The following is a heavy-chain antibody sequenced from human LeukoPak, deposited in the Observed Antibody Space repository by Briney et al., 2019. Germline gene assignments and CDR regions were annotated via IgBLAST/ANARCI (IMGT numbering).Heavy chain of an antibody. V-gene: IGHV1-8*01. CDR2: MNPNSGNT. Sequence: ASVKVSCKASGYTFTSYDINWVRQATGQGLEWMGWMNPNSGNTGYAQKFQGRVTMTRDTSISTAYMALSRLRSDDTAVYYCARDAGSINAFDIWGQGTMVTVSS. CDR3: ARDAGSINAFDI. CDR1: GYTFTSYD. J-gene: IGHJ3*02. D-gene: IGHD3-10*01.